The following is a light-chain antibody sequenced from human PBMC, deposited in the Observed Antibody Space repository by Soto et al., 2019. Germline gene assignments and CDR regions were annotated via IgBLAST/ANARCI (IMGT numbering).Light chain of an antibody. Sequence: EIVMTQSPVTLSVSPGERATLSCRGSQSIISNLAWYQQKHGQAPRLLIYGASTRATGIPDRFSGSGSGTEFTLTISSLQSEDFAVYYCQQYYHWPRPLTFGGGTKVQIK. CDR3: QQYYHWPRPLT. CDR1: QSIISN. V-gene: IGKV3-15*01. CDR2: GAS. J-gene: IGKJ4*01.